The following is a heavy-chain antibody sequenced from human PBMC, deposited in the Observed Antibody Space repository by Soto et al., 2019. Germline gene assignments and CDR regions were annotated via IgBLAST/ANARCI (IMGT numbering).Heavy chain of an antibody. CDR3: ARAGSYCSGGSCSFAY. J-gene: IGHJ4*02. Sequence: ASVKVSCKTSGYTFSGHFLQWVRQAPGAGPEWMGWINPNTGNTKYGQKFEGRVTMTRDMSSSTAYMELTRLTVDDTAVYFCARAGSYCSGGSCSFAYWGKGSLVTVS. CDR2: INPNTGNT. V-gene: IGHV1-2*02. D-gene: IGHD2-15*01. CDR1: GYTFSGHF.